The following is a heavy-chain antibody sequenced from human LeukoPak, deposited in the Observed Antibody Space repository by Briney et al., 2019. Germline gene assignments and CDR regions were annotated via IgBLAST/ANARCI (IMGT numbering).Heavy chain of an antibody. CDR2: INIDGSST. Sequence: GGSLRLSCAASGFTFSSYWMHWVRHAPGKGLVWVSRINIDGSSTSYADSVKGRFTISRDNAKNTLYLQMNSQRAEDTSVYYCARDYTWGAFDIRGQGTMVTVSS. CDR3: ARDYTWGAFDI. CDR1: GFTFSSYW. D-gene: IGHD7-27*01. V-gene: IGHV3-74*01. J-gene: IGHJ3*02.